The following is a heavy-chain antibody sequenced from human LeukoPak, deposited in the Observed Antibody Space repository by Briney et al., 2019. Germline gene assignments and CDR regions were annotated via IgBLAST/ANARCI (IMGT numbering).Heavy chain of an antibody. J-gene: IGHJ4*02. D-gene: IGHD3-16*02. CDR3: AREDYVWGSYRSSGWD. CDR1: GFTVSNNY. Sequence: GGSLRLSCAASGFTVSNNYMSWVRQAPGKGLEWIAVIYSGGSTFHADSVKGRFTISRDNSKNTLYLQMNSLRAEDTAVYYCAREDYVWGSYRSSGWDWGQGTLVTVSS. V-gene: IGHV3-66*01. CDR2: IYSGGST.